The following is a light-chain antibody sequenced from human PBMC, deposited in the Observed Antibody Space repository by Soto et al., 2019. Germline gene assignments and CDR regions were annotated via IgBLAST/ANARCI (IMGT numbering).Light chain of an antibody. CDR1: GSDVRTYNL. CDR3: CSYAGDKTYV. V-gene: IGLV2-23*01. CDR2: EAS. J-gene: IGLJ1*01. Sequence: QSVLTQPASVSGPPGQSITISCTVTGSDVRTYNLVSWYQQHPGKVPKLMIYEASKRPSGVSNRFSGSQPGNTASLTVSGLQAEDEADYYCCSYAGDKTYVFGSGTKVTVL.